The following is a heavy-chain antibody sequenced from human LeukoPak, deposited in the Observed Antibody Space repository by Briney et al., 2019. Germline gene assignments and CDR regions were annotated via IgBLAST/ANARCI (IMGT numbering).Heavy chain of an antibody. CDR3: ARWDGYGDY. J-gene: IGHJ4*02. V-gene: IGHV3-23*01. D-gene: IGHD5-24*01. CDR2: ISVGGGST. CDR1: GFTFSSYT. Sequence: PGGSLRLSCAASGFTFSSYTMSWVRQAPGKGLEWVSGISVGGGSTYYTDSVEGRFTISRDDSKSTLNLQMNSLRADDTAVYYCARWDGYGDYWGQGTLVTVSS.